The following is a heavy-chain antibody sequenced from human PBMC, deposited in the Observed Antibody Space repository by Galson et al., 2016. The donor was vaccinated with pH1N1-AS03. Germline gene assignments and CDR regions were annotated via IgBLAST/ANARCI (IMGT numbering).Heavy chain of an antibody. D-gene: IGHD5-18*01. CDR1: GFTFTNYG. CDR3: ARGPGYSYSLGAFDI. V-gene: IGHV3-33*01. J-gene: IGHJ3*02. Sequence: SLRLSCAASGFTFTNYGFHWVRQAPGKGLEWVAVMWFNEGAKYYADSVKGRFTISRDTSKNTVYLQMNSLRAEDTAVYYCARGPGYSYSLGAFDIWPRDNGHRLF. CDR2: MWFNEGAK.